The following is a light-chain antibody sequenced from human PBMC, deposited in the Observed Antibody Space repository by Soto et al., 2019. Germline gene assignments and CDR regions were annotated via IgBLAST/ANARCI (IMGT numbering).Light chain of an antibody. CDR1: SSDVGGYNY. V-gene: IGLV2-14*01. CDR3: SSYTGSSTPYV. J-gene: IGLJ1*01. Sequence: QSALTQPASVSGSPGQSITISCTGTSSDVGGYNYVSWYQHHPGKAPKLMIYEVSNRPSGVSNRFSGSKSGNTASLTISGLQAADEADYYCSSYTGSSTPYVFGTGTKVTVL. CDR2: EVS.